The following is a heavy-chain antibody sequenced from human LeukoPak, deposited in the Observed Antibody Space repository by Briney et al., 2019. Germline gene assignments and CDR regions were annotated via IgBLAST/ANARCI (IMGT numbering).Heavy chain of an antibody. CDR3: ARLRSAAEYYFDY. CDR1: GGSISSSSYY. D-gene: IGHD2-15*01. CDR2: IYYSGST. J-gene: IGHJ4*02. Sequence: PSETLSLTCTVSGGSISSSSYYWGWIRQPPGKGLEYIGSIYYSGSTYYNPSLKSRVTMSVDTSKNHFSLKLTPVTAADTAVYYCARLRSAAEYYFDYWGQGTLVTVSS. V-gene: IGHV4-39*02.